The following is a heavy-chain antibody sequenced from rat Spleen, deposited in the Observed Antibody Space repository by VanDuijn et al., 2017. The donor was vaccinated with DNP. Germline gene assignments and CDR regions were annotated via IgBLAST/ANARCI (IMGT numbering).Heavy chain of an antibody. J-gene: IGHJ2*01. Sequence: EVQLVESGGGLVQPGRSLKLSCAASGFTFTNYYMSWVRQAPTKGLEWVAYIGSDGYAPYYGDSVKGRFAISRDNAKSTLYLQMNSLRSEDMATYYCIRWNSGHFDYWGQGVMVTVSS. V-gene: IGHV5-22*01. CDR3: IRWNSGHFDY. D-gene: IGHD4-3*01. CDR1: GFTFTNYY. CDR2: IGSDGYAP.